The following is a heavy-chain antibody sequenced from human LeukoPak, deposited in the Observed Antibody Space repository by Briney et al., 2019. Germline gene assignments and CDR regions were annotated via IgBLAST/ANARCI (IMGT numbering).Heavy chain of an antibody. J-gene: IGHJ4*02. CDR1: GFTFSSYG. CDR3: ARERLYGPSALDY. D-gene: IGHD4-17*01. V-gene: IGHV3-33*01. Sequence: PGGSLRLSCAASGFTFSSYGMHWVRQAPGKGLEWVAVIWYDGSNKHYRDSVKGRFTISRDNSKNTLYLQMNSLRAEDTAVYYCARERLYGPSALDYWGQGTLVTVSS. CDR2: IWYDGSNK.